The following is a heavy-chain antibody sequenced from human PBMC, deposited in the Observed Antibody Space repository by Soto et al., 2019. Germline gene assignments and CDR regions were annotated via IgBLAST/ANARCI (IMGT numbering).Heavy chain of an antibody. Sequence: GASVKVSGKASGYTFTSYDINWVRQATGQGLEWMGWMNPNSGNTGYAQKFQGRVTMTRNTSISTAYMELSSLRSEDTAVYYCARGGTNYYYYYYMDVWGKGTTVTVSS. CDR2: MNPNSGNT. CDR1: GYTFTSYD. D-gene: IGHD2-2*01. CDR3: ARGGTNYYYYYYMDV. J-gene: IGHJ6*03. V-gene: IGHV1-8*01.